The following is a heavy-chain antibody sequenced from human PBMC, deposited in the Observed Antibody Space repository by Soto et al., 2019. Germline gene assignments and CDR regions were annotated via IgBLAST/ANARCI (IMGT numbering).Heavy chain of an antibody. Sequence: EVQLLESGGGLVQPGGSLRLSCAASGFAFSSSAMSWVRQAPGKGLEWVSAISDSGSTYYADSVKGRFTISRDNSKNTLYLQRNRQRGEDTDVCYCATVRPPRDCTDCSCLGAFEIWGQGKMGIVSS. J-gene: IGHJ3*02. CDR2: ISDSGST. D-gene: IGHD2-8*02. CDR3: ATVRPPRDCTDCSCLGAFEI. CDR1: GFAFSSSA. V-gene: IGHV3-23*01.